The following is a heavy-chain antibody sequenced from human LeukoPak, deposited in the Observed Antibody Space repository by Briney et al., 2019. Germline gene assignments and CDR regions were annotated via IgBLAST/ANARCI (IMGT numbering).Heavy chain of an antibody. Sequence: ASVMVSCKDSAYTCTTYYMHCVRQAPGQGLEWMVWINPNSGGTNYAQKFQGRVTMTRDTSISTAYMELSRLRSDDTAVYYCARGNPSCYYGMDVWGQGTTVTVSS. CDR2: INPNSGGT. CDR1: AYTCTTYY. D-gene: IGHD1-14*01. J-gene: IGHJ6*02. CDR3: ARGNPSCYYGMDV. V-gene: IGHV1-2*02.